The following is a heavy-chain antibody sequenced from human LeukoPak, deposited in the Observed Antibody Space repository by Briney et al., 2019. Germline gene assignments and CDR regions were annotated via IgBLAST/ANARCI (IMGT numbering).Heavy chain of an antibody. Sequence: GGSLRLSCAASGFTIDDYGMSWVRQGPGKGLEWVSSISSSSSYIYYADSVKGRFTISRANAKNALYLQMNSLRAEDTAVYYCAKDLHYGSADYWGQGTLVTVSS. V-gene: IGHV3-21*01. D-gene: IGHD3-10*01. CDR1: GFTIDDYG. J-gene: IGHJ4*02. CDR2: ISSSSSYI. CDR3: AKDLHYGSADY.